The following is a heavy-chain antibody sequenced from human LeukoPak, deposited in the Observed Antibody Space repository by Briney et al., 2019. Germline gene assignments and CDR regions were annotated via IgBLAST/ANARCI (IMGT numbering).Heavy chain of an antibody. CDR3: ARVGYSGYDYDY. Sequence: PSETLSLTCTVSGGSISSSSYYWGWIRQPPGKGLEWIGSIYYSGSTYYNPSLKSRLTISVDTSKNQFSLKLSSVTAADTAVYYCARVGYSGYDYDYWGQGTLVTVSS. CDR2: IYYSGST. CDR1: GGSISSSSYY. D-gene: IGHD5-12*01. J-gene: IGHJ4*02. V-gene: IGHV4-39*07.